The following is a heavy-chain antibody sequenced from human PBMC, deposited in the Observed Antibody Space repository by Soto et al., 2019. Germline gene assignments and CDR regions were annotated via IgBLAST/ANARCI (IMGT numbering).Heavy chain of an antibody. CDR3: VKDHCGGDCYSDPYFDN. D-gene: IGHD2-21*02. J-gene: IGHJ4*02. CDR2: IWFDGSEK. V-gene: IGHV3-33*06. CDR1: GFSFTTYG. Sequence: QVQLVESGGGVVQPGRSLRPSCAASGFSFTTYGMHWVRQAPGKGLEWGAVIWFDGSEKYYGESVKGRFTISRDNSKNTVYLEMNSLRVEDTAMYFCVKDHCGGDCYSDPYFDNWGQGTLVTGSS.